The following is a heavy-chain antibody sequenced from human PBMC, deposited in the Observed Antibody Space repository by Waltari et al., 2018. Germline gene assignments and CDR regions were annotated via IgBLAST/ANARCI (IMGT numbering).Heavy chain of an antibody. CDR3: AREVGGSYYPDAFDI. V-gene: IGHV1-69*05. CDR1: GGTFRSYA. CDR2: IIPIFGTA. J-gene: IGHJ3*02. D-gene: IGHD1-26*01. Sequence: QVQLVQSGAEVKKPGSSVKVSCKASGGTFRSYAISWVGQARGQGLEWMGGIIPIFGTANYAQKFQGRVTITTDESTSTAYMELSSLRSEDTAVYYCAREVGGSYYPDAFDIWGQGTMVTVSS.